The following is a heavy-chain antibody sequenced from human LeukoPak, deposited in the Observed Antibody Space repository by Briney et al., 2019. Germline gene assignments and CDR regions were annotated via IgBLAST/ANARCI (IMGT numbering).Heavy chain of an antibody. CDR3: ARAGDNTTMVTQ. D-gene: IGHD5-18*01. CDR1: GFTFSSCG. CDR2: ISSGSNYI. Sequence: PGGSLRLSCAASGFTFSSCGINWVRQAPGKGLEWVSFISSGSNYIYYADSVKGRFTISRDNAMNSLYLQMNSLRAEDTAVNYCARAGDNTTMVTQWGQGTLVTVSS. V-gene: IGHV3-21*01. J-gene: IGHJ4*02.